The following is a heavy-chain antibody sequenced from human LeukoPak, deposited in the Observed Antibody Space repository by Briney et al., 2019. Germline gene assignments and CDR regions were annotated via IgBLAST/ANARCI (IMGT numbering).Heavy chain of an antibody. J-gene: IGHJ3*02. CDR1: GYTFTGYY. Sequence: ASVKVSCRASGYTFTGYYIYWVRQAPGQGPEWMGWINPKSGDTNYAQKFQGRVTMTRDTSISTAYMELSSLRSEDTAVYYCARPVGAPVAFDIWGHGTMVTVSS. CDR2: INPKSGDT. CDR3: ARPVGAPVAFDI. D-gene: IGHD1-26*01. V-gene: IGHV1-2*02.